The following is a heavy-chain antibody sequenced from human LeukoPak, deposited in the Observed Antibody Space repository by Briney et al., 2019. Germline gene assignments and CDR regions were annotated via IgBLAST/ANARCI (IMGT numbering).Heavy chain of an antibody. Sequence: PSETLPLTCTVSGGSISSSVYSWGWIRQPPGKGLEWIGSIYYSGSTYYNPSLKSRVAISVDTSKNQFALKLTSVTAADTAVYYCARHPQYWGQGTLVTVSS. J-gene: IGHJ4*02. CDR3: ARHPQY. CDR2: IYYSGST. CDR1: GGSISSSVYS. V-gene: IGHV4-39*01.